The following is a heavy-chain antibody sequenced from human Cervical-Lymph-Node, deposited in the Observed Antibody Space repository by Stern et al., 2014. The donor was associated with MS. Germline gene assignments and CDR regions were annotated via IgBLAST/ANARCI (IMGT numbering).Heavy chain of an antibody. V-gene: IGHV4-61*02. D-gene: IGHD6-6*01. CDR2: IYTSGST. CDR3: ARLGIASRPYFYGMDV. CDR1: GDSVSSGSHY. Sequence: QVQLQESGPGLVKPSQTLSLTCTVSGDSVSSGSHYWSWVRQPAGKGLEWIGRIYTSGSTHYSPSLKSRVTISLHTSKTHFSLKLSSVTATDTAVYYCARLGIASRPYFYGMDVWGQGTTVIVSS. J-gene: IGHJ6*02.